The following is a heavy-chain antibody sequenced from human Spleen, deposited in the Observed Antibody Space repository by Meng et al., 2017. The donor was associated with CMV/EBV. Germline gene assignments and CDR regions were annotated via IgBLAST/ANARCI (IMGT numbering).Heavy chain of an antibody. CDR2: ISSRSSYI. CDR3: ARSLELSMASQFDY. Sequence: ETLSLTCAASGFTFSSYSMNWVRQAPGKGLEWVSSISSRSSYIYYADSVKGRFTISRDNAKNSLYLQMNSLRAEDTAVYYCARSLELSMASQFDYWGQGTLVTVSS. D-gene: IGHD1-7*01. J-gene: IGHJ4*02. CDR1: GFTFSSYS. V-gene: IGHV3-21*01.